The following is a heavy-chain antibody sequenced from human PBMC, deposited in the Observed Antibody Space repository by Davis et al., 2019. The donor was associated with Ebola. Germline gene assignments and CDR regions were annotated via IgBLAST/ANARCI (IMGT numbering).Heavy chain of an antibody. CDR2: ILYDGSNQ. CDR3: VRDYCSSGSCYPKS. CDR1: GFSFSSYG. J-gene: IGHJ4*02. Sequence: GESLKISCAASGFSFSSYGMHWVRQAPGMGLEGVTVILYDGSNQYYADSVKGRFTVSRDNSKNTLYLQMNSLRAEDTAVYYCVRDYCSSGSCYPKSWGQGTLITVSS. V-gene: IGHV3-30*03. D-gene: IGHD2-15*01.